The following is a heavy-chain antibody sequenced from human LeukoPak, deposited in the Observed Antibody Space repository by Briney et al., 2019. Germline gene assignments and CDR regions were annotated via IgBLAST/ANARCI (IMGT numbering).Heavy chain of an antibody. CDR1: GFTFSNYD. V-gene: IGHV3-30*02. J-gene: IGHJ4*02. CDR2: IRYDGSNK. D-gene: IGHD2-15*01. CDR3: AKVQPCSGGTCYSDY. Sequence: GGSLRLSCAAPGFTFSNYDMHWVRRAPGKGLEWVAFIRYDGSNKYYADSVKGRFTISRDNSKNTLYLQMNSLRAEDTAVYYCAKVQPCSGGTCYSDYWGQGTLVTVSS.